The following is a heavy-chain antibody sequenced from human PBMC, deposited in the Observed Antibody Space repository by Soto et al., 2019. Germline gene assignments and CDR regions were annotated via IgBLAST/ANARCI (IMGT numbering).Heavy chain of an antibody. CDR1: GGSVSSGSYY. V-gene: IGHV4-61*01. D-gene: IGHD6-6*01. J-gene: IGHJ4*02. CDR3: ARATRAARPFDC. CDR2: IYYSGST. Sequence: QVQLQESGPGLVKPSETLSLTCTVSGGSVSSGSYYWSWIRQPPGKGLEWIGYIYYSGSTNYNSSLKSRVTISVDTSKNQFSLKRSSVTAADTAVYYCARATRAARPFDCWGQGTLVTVSS.